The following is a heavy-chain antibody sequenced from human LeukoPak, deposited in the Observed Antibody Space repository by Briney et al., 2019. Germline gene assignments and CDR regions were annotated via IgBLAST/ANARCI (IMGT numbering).Heavy chain of an antibody. J-gene: IGHJ3*02. D-gene: IGHD5-24*01. CDR1: SFTFSSYN. CDR2: ISSSGSYI. Sequence: PGGSLRLSCAASSFTFSSYNMNWVRQAPGKGLEWVSSISSSGSYIYYRDSVKGRFTISRDNSKNTLYLQMNSLRAEDTAVYYCARARGRDGYNDAFDIWGQGTMVTVSS. CDR3: ARARGRDGYNDAFDI. V-gene: IGHV3-21*01.